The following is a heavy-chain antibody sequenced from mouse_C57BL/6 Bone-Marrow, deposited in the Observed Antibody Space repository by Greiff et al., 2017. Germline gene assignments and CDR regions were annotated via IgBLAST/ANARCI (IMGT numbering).Heavy chain of an antibody. J-gene: IGHJ3*01. CDR1: GFNIKDDY. CDR2: IDPENGDT. V-gene: IGHV14-4*01. Sequence: VQLKESGAELVRPGASVKLSCTASGFNIKDDYMHWVKQRPEQGLEWIGWIDPENGDTEYASKFQGKATITADTSSNTAYLQLSSLTSEDTAVYYCTTNYYGSLAWFAYWGQGTLGTVSA. D-gene: IGHD1-1*01. CDR3: TTNYYGSLAWFAY.